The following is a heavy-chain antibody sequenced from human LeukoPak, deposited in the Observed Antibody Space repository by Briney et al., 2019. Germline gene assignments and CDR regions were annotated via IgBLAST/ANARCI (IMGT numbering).Heavy chain of an antibody. V-gene: IGHV4-61*05. Sequence: ASETLSLTCTVSGGSISSSSYYWGWIRQPPGKGLEWIGYVYYSGTTKYNPSLKRRVTISEDTSKNQFSLKLSSVTAADTAVYYCASQIIAGATTYFDYWGQGTLVTVSS. CDR3: ASQIIAGATTYFDY. CDR1: GGSISSSSYY. CDR2: VYYSGTT. J-gene: IGHJ4*02. D-gene: IGHD1-26*01.